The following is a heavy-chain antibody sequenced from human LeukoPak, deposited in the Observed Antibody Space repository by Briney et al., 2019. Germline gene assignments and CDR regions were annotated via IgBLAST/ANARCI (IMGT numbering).Heavy chain of an antibody. CDR3: AREAYSSSWYPNWFDP. Sequence: SQTLSLTCTVSGGSISSGGYYWSWIRQHPGKGLEWIGYIYYSGSTYYNPSLKSRVTISVDTSKNQFSLKLSSVTTADTAVYYCAREAYSSSWYPNWFDPWGQGTLVTVSS. V-gene: IGHV4-31*03. D-gene: IGHD6-13*01. CDR2: IYYSGST. CDR1: GGSISSGGYY. J-gene: IGHJ5*02.